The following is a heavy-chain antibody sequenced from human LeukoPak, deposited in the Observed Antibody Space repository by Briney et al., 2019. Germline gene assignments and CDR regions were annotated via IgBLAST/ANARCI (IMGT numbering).Heavy chain of an antibody. CDR3: ARDAVVTAIGVVSYYYYGMDV. V-gene: IGHV3-30*03. CDR2: ISYDGSNK. Sequence: GGSLRLSCAASGFTFSSYGMHWVRQAPGKGLEWVAVISYDGSNKYYADSVEGRFTISRDNSKNTLYLQMNSLRAEDTAAYYCARDAVVTAIGVVSYYYYGMDVWGQGTTVTVSS. J-gene: IGHJ6*02. CDR1: GFTFSSYG. D-gene: IGHD2-21*02.